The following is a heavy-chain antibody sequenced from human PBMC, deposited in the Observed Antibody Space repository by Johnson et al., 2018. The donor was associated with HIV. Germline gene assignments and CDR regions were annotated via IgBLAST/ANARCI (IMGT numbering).Heavy chain of an antibody. CDR1: GFTFSSYG. Sequence: VQLVESGGGLVQPGGSLRLSCAASGFTFSSYGMHWVRQAPGKGLEWVSAISGSGGSTYYADSVKGRFTISRDNSKNTLYLQMNSLRAEDTAVYYCAKDAQAGPIRRDGYNGASAFDIWGQGTMVTVSS. CDR3: AKDAQAGPIRRDGYNGASAFDI. V-gene: IGHV3-23*04. D-gene: IGHD5-24*01. J-gene: IGHJ3*02. CDR2: ISGSGGST.